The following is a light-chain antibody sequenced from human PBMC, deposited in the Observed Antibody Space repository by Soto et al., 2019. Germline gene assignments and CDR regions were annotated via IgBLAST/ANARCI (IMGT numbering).Light chain of an antibody. Sequence: QSALTQPRSVSGSPGQSVTISCTGTSSDVGGYNYVSWYQQHPGKAPKLMIYDVSKRPSGVPDRFSGSKSGNTASLTISRFKAEDEADYYCGSYAGSYAPNYVFGTGTKVTVL. CDR1: SSDVGGYNY. V-gene: IGLV2-11*01. CDR2: DVS. CDR3: GSYAGSYAPNYV. J-gene: IGLJ1*01.